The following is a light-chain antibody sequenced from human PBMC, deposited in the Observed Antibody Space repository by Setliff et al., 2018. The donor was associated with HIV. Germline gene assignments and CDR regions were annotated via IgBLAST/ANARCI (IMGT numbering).Light chain of an antibody. Sequence: NFMLTQPHSVSESPGKTVIISCTRSSGNIASNYVQWYQQRPGSSPTTVIYEDDKRPSGVPDRFSGSIGSSSNSASLTISGLKTEDEADYYCQSYNSDIVIFGGGTKVT. V-gene: IGLV6-57*01. CDR3: QSYNSDIVI. J-gene: IGLJ2*01. CDR1: SGNIASNY. CDR2: EDD.